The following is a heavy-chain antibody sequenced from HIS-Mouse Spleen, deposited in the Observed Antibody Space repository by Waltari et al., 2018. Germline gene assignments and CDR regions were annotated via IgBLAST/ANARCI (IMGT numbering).Heavy chain of an antibody. D-gene: IGHD6-19*01. CDR3: ARDRIAVAATGWFDP. Sequence: QVQLVESGGGVVQPGRSLRLSCAASGFTFSSYGMHWVRRAPGKGLEWVAVIWYDGSNKYYADSVKGRFTISRDNSKNTLYLQMNSLRAEDTAVYYCARDRIAVAATGWFDPWGQGTLVTVSS. CDR1: GFTFSSYG. V-gene: IGHV3-33*01. J-gene: IGHJ5*02. CDR2: IWYDGSNK.